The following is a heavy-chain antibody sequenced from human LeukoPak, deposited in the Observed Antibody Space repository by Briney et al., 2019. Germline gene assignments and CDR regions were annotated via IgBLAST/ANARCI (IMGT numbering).Heavy chain of an antibody. D-gene: IGHD3/OR15-3a*01. CDR2: ISYDGSNK. V-gene: IGHV3-30*04. Sequence: PGGSLRLSCAASGFTFSSYAMHWVRQAPGKGLEWVAVISYDGSNKYYADSVKGRFTISRDNSKNTLYLQMNSLRAEDTAVYYCARGTDGTLLDYWGQGPLVTVSS. CDR3: ARGTDGTLLDY. J-gene: IGHJ4*02. CDR1: GFTFSSYA.